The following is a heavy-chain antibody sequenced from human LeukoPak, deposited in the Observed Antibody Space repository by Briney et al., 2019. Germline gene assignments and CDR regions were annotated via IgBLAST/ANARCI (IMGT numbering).Heavy chain of an antibody. CDR1: GFTFSSYA. D-gene: IGHD6-19*01. V-gene: IGHV3-23*01. J-gene: IGHJ4*02. CDR2: ISGGGGST. CDR3: AKGPLIEVAGTTWDY. Sequence: PGGSLRLSCAASGFTFSSYAMSWVLQFPGKGLEWVSAISGGGGSTYYADSVKGRFTISRDNSKNTLHLQMSSLRADDTAVYYCAKGPLIEVAGTTWDYWGQGTLVTVSS.